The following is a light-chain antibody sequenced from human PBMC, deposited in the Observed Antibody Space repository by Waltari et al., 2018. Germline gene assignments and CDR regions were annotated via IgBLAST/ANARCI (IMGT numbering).Light chain of an antibody. CDR3: LQSNRYPWT. CDR1: QGIKND. CDR2: SAS. Sequence: DIQMTQSPSSLSASVGDRVTLACRASQGIKNDLGWYQQKPGKAPKRLIYSASSLQSGVPPRFGGSGSGTEFTLTISSLQPEDFATYYCLQSNRYPWTFGQGTKVEIK. J-gene: IGKJ1*01. V-gene: IGKV1-17*01.